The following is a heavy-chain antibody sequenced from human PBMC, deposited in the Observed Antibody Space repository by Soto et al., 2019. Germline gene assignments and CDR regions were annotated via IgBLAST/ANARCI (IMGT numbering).Heavy chain of an antibody. D-gene: IGHD2-21*01. Sequence: GGSLRLSCTASGFTFGDFAMSWFRQAPGKGLEWVGFIKSKAYGGTIEYAASVKGRFTISRDDSKSIAYLQMNSLKTEDTALYYCTRNSRSLLVGIGDSRGPGILVTVSS. V-gene: IGHV3-49*03. CDR1: GFTFGDFA. CDR2: IKSKAYGGTI. J-gene: IGHJ4*02. CDR3: TRNSRSLLVGIGDS.